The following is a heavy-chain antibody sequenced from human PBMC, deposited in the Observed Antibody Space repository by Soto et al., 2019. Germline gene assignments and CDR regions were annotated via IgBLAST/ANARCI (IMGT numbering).Heavy chain of an antibody. CDR3: ARVPGHKNSRGDY. CDR2: INPKTGDT. J-gene: IGHJ4*02. CDR1: GYTFTHFY. Sequence: QVQLVQSGAEVKKPGASVSVSCKASGYTFTHFYIHWVPRAPGQGLEWMGLINPKTGDTNYAQKFRDRVSMTRDTSTDTVNMNLSSLRSDDTAVYYCARVPGHKNSRGDYWGQGTPVTVAS. V-gene: IGHV1-2*02. D-gene: IGHD3-10*01.